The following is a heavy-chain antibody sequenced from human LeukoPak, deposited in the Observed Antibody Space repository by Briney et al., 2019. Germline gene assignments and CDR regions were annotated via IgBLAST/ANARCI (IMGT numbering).Heavy chain of an antibody. D-gene: IGHD3-10*01. CDR2: ISRDGAST. CDR3: VKGRWGGGGAFDI. J-gene: IGHJ3*02. CDR1: GFTFSSYA. V-gene: IGHV3-64D*09. Sequence: GGSLRLSCSASGFTFSSYAMHWVRQAPDKELEYVSTISRDGASTNYADSVKGRFTISRDNSKNTLYLQMSSLRAEDTAVYYCVKGRWGGGGAFDIWGQGTMVTVSS.